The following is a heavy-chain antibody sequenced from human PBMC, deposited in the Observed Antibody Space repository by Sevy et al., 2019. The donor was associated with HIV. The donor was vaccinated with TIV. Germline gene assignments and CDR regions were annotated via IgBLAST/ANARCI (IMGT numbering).Heavy chain of an antibody. CDR2: FDPEDGEI. CDR1: GYTLSELS. J-gene: IGHJ4*02. D-gene: IGHD3-22*01. CDR3: ATTKDYYDSSGSPFDS. Sequence: ASVKVSCKVSGYTLSELSMHWVRQAPGKGLEWMGSFDPEDGEILYAQKLQGRITMTEDTSTDTAYMELSSLRSEDTAVYYCATTKDYYDSSGSPFDSWGQGTLVTVSS. V-gene: IGHV1-24*01.